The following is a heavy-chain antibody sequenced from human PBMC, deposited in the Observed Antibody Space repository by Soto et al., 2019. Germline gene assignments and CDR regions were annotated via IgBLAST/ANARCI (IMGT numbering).Heavy chain of an antibody. CDR1: GGSISSYY. Sequence: SETLSLTCTVSGGSISSYYWSWIRQPPGKGLEWIGYIYYSGSTNYNPSLKSRVTISVDTSKNQFSLKLSSVTAADTAVYYCAGNSGYVYYYYGMDVWGQGTTVTVS. CDR3: AGNSGYVYYYYGMDV. V-gene: IGHV4-59*01. CDR2: IYYSGST. J-gene: IGHJ6*02. D-gene: IGHD5-12*01.